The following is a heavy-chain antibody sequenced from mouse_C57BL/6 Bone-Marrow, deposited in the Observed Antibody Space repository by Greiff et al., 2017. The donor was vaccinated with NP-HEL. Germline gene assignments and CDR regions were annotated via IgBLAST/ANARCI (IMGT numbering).Heavy chain of an antibody. CDR1: GYAFTNYL. V-gene: IGHV1-54*01. Sequence: QVQLQQSGAELVRPGTSVKVSCKASGYAFTNYLIEWVQQRPGQGLEWIGVINPGSGGTNYNEKFKGKATLTADKSPSTAYMQRSSLTSEDSAAYCCARLRWYFDDWGTGTTVTVSS. CDR3: ARLRWYFDD. J-gene: IGHJ1*03. D-gene: IGHD3-2*02. CDR2: INPGSGGT.